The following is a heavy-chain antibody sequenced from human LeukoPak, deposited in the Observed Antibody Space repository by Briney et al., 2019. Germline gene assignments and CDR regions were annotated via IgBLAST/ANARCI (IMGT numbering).Heavy chain of an antibody. V-gene: IGHV1-24*01. CDR2: GGT. D-gene: IGHD2-2*02. CDR3: ATDPQYCSSTSCYMRDY. Sequence: GGTNYAQKFQGRVTMTEDTSTDTAYMELSSLRSEDTAVYYCATDPQYCSSTSCYMRDYWGQGTLVTVSS. J-gene: IGHJ4*02.